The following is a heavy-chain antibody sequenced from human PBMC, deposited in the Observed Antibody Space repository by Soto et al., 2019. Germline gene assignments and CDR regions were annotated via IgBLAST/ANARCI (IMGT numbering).Heavy chain of an antibody. CDR1: GFTFHDFA. Sequence: VQLVESGGGLVQPGKSLRISCAASGFTFHDFAVHWVRQAPGKGLEWVSGISWNSGSKGYADSVNGRVTISRDNAMNSLYLQMNSLRAEDTALYYCAKDKGYNWNDVAAFDIWGQGTMVTVSS. D-gene: IGHD1-20*01. CDR2: ISWNSGSK. CDR3: AKDKGYNWNDVAAFDI. J-gene: IGHJ3*02. V-gene: IGHV3-9*01.